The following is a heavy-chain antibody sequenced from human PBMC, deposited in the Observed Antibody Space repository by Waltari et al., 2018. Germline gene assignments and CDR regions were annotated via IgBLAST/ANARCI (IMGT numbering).Heavy chain of an antibody. V-gene: IGHV3-48*03. CDR3: AGSGSNRDY. J-gene: IGHJ4*02. D-gene: IGHD1-26*01. CDR2: ISSSGTTM. CDR1: GFTFNGYE. Sequence: EVQLVESGGGLIQPGGSLRLSCVASGFTFNGYEMNWVRRAQGKGLEWVSYISSSGTTMAYAESVKGRFTISRDNANNSLWLQMNSLRVEDTAVYYCAGSGSNRDYWGRGTLITVSS.